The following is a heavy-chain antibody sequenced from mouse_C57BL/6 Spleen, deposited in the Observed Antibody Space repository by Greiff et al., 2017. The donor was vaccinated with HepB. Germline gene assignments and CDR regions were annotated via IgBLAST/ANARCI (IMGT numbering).Heavy chain of an antibody. Sequence: VQLQQSGPELVKPGASVKISCKASGYTFTDYYMNWVKQSHGKSLEWIGDINPNNGGTSYNQKFKGKATLTVDKSSSTAYMELRSLTSEDSAVYYCARAQATFYYAMDYWGQGTSVTVSS. D-gene: IGHD3-2*02. V-gene: IGHV1-26*01. J-gene: IGHJ4*01. CDR1: GYTFTDYY. CDR2: INPNNGGT. CDR3: ARAQATFYYAMDY.